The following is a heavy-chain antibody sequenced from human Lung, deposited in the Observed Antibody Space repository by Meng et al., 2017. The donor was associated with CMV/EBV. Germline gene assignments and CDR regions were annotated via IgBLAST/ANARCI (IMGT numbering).Heavy chain of an antibody. V-gene: IGHV4-39*01. J-gene: IGHJ4*02. Sequence: LQLQESGPGLWKPSETLSLTCTVSGGSISSSSYYWAWSRQPPGEGLEWIGGVVYSGTTYYTSSLKSRVSISVDTSKNQFSLKLSSVTAADTAVYYCARHHHSPTFDYWGQGTLVTVSS. CDR3: ARHHHSPTFDY. CDR1: GGSISSSSYY. CDR2: VVYSGTT. D-gene: IGHD1-14*01.